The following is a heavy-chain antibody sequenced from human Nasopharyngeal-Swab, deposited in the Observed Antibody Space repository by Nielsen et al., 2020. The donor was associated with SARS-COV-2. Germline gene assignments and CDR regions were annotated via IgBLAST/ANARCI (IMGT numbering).Heavy chain of an antibody. Sequence: GESLKISCAASGFTFSSYAMHWVRQAPGKGLEWVAVISYDGSNKYYADSVKCRFTISRDNSKNTLYLQMNSLRAEDTAVYYCARPGSGSYYNEIDYWGQGTLVTVSS. CDR3: ARPGSGSYYNEIDY. CDR2: ISYDGSNK. J-gene: IGHJ4*02. D-gene: IGHD3-10*01. V-gene: IGHV3-30-3*01. CDR1: GFTFSSYA.